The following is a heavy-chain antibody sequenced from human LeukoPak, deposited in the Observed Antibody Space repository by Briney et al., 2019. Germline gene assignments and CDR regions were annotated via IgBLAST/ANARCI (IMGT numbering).Heavy chain of an antibody. J-gene: IGHJ4*02. V-gene: IGHV3-53*01. CDR1: GFTVITND. CDR3: ARGVEPLAANTLAY. CDR2: LYSDGNT. D-gene: IGHD1-14*01. Sequence: GGSLRLSCAASGFTVITNDMTWVRQAPGKGLEWVSVLYSDGNTKYADSVQGRFTISRDNSKNTLSLEMNSLSPDDTAVYYCARGVEPLAANTLAYWGQGTLVTVSS.